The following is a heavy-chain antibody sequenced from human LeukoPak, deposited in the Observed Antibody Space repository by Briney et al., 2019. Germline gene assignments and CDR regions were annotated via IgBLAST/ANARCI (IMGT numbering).Heavy chain of an antibody. CDR3: ATTSDGGPNDAFDI. D-gene: IGHD4-23*01. Sequence: ASVRVSCKASGYTFTSYDINWVRQATGQGLEWMGWMNPNSGNTGYAQKFQGRVTITRNTSISTAYMELSSLRSEDTAVYYCATTSDGGPNDAFDIWGQGTMVTVSS. J-gene: IGHJ3*02. V-gene: IGHV1-8*03. CDR2: MNPNSGNT. CDR1: GYTFTSYD.